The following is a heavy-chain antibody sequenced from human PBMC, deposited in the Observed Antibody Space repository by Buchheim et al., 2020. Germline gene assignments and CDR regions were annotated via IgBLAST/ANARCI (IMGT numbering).Heavy chain of an antibody. CDR1: GLTFSSSA. Sequence: EVQLLESGGGLVQPGGSLRLSCAASGLTFSSSAMNWVRQAPGKGLEWVSSISGGGDYTYYADSVMGRFTISRDNSERTVCLQMNSLRAEDTAVYYCTKKLLSGSYPFDNWGQGTL. V-gene: IGHV3-23*01. D-gene: IGHD3-22*01. CDR2: ISGGGDYT. J-gene: IGHJ4*02. CDR3: TKKLLSGSYPFDN.